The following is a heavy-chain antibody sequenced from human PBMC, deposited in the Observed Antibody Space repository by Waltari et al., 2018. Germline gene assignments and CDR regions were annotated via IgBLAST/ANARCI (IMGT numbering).Heavy chain of an antibody. D-gene: IGHD2-2*01. CDR2: IYHSGST. Sequence: QLQLQESGSGLVKPSQTLSLTCAVSGGSISSGGYSWSWIRQPPGKGLEWIGYIYHSGSTYYNPSLKTRVTVSLDRSKNQFSLKLSSVTAADTAVYYCARVAVPAAAVDYWGQGTLVTVSS. CDR1: GGSISSGGYS. CDR3: ARVAVPAAAVDY. J-gene: IGHJ4*02. V-gene: IGHV4-30-2*01.